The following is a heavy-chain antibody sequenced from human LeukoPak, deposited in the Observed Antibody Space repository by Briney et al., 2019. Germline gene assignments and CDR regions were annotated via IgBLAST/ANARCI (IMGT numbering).Heavy chain of an antibody. V-gene: IGHV3-21*01. CDR1: GFTFSSYS. D-gene: IGHD3-3*01. CDR3: ARDRGAWSGYYSPDY. J-gene: IGHJ4*02. CDR2: ISSSSSYI. Sequence: GGSLRLSCAASGFTFSSYSMNWVRQAPGEGLEWVSSISSSSSYIYYADSVKGRFTISRDNAKNSLYLQMNSLRAEDTAVYYCARDRGAWSGYYSPDYWGQGTLVTVSS.